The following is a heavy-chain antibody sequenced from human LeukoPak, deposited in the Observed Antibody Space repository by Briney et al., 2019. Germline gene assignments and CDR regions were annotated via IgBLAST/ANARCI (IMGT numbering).Heavy chain of an antibody. CDR2: MNPVSGDT. D-gene: IGHD6-13*01. CDR1: GYTFTNFD. Sequence: ASVKVSCKTSGYTFTNFDINWVRQAPGQGLEWMGWMNPVSGDTGYAQKFQGRVTMTRDTSISTTYMELSSLRSEDTAVYYCARGVSAGVDYWGQGTLVTVSS. J-gene: IGHJ4*02. V-gene: IGHV1-8*01. CDR3: ARGVSAGVDY.